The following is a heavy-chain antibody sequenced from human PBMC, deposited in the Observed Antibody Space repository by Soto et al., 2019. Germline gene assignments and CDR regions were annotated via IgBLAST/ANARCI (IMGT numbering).Heavy chain of an antibody. J-gene: IGHJ4*02. V-gene: IGHV3-23*01. CDR3: AKYLLFEYSSSASSDY. CDR1: GFTFSSYA. Sequence: GGSLRLSCAASGFTFSSYAMSWVRQAPGKGLEWVSAISGSGGSTYYADSVKGRFTISRDNSKNTLYLQMNSLRAEDTAVYYCAKYLLFEYSSSASSDYWGQGTLGTGSS. D-gene: IGHD6-6*01. CDR2: ISGSGGST.